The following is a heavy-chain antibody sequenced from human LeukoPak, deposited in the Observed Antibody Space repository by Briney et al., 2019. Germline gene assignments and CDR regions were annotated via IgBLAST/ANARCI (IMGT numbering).Heavy chain of an antibody. CDR2: ISNGGSS. V-gene: IGHV4-59*12. CDR3: AGAQRGYTHGYLGGGYFDY. Sequence: SETLSLTCTVSGGSISGYYWSWVRQPPGKGLEWIGYISNGGSSSYNPSLKSRGTMSVDTSKRQFSLNSTSVTAADTAVYYCAGAQRGYTHGYLGGGYFDYWGQGTLVTVSS. D-gene: IGHD5-18*01. CDR1: GGSISGYY. J-gene: IGHJ4*02.